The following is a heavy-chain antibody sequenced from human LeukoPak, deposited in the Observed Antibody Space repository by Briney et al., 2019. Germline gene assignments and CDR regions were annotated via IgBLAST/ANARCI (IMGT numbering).Heavy chain of an antibody. V-gene: IGHV1-69*13. CDR1: GGTFSSYA. D-gene: IGHD6-13*01. CDR3: ARAPGYSSSWYVPFDY. J-gene: IGHJ4*02. Sequence: GASVKVSCKASGGTFSSYAISWVRQAPGQGLEWMGGIIPIFGTANYAQKFQGRVTITADESTSTAYMELSSLRSEDTAVYYCARAPGYSSSWYVPFDYWGQGTLVTVSS. CDR2: IIPIFGTA.